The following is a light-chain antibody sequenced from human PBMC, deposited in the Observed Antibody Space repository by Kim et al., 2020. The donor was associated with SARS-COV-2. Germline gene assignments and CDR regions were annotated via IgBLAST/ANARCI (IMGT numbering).Light chain of an antibody. V-gene: IGKV1-27*01. CDR3: QKYDSAPLT. CDR1: QDIYNY. Sequence: ASIGDRVTVTCRASQDIYNYLAWYQQEPGKVPKLLIYAASALQSEVPSRFSGSGFGTDFTLTISSLQPEDVAIYYWQKYDSAPLTFGGGTKVDIK. J-gene: IGKJ4*01. CDR2: AAS.